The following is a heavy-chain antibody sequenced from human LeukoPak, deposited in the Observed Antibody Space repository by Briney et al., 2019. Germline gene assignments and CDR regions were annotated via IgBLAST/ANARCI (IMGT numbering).Heavy chain of an antibody. J-gene: IGHJ3*02. V-gene: IGHV4-30-4*08. CDR3: ARENVLLWFGELSSWAFDI. CDR2: IYYSGST. CDR1: GYSISSGYY. Sequence: SETLSLTCAVSGYSISSGYYWGWIRQPPGKGLEWIGYIYYSGSTYYNPSLKSRVTISVDTSKNQFSLKLSSVTAADTAVYYCARENVLLWFGELSSWAFDIWGQGTMVTVSS. D-gene: IGHD3-10*01.